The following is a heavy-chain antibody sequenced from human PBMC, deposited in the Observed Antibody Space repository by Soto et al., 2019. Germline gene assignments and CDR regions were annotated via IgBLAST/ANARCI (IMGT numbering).Heavy chain of an antibody. V-gene: IGHV3-13*01. CDR2: IGTAGDT. Sequence: PGGSLRLSCEASGFTFSGFDMHWVRQPTGKGLEWVSTIGTAGDTYYAVSAKGRFTISRDNAKNSLSLQMNSLRAEDTAVYYCANERATYYDFWSGYSPDYWGQGTLVTVSS. CDR1: GFTFSGFD. CDR3: ANERATYYDFWSGYSPDY. D-gene: IGHD3-3*01. J-gene: IGHJ4*02.